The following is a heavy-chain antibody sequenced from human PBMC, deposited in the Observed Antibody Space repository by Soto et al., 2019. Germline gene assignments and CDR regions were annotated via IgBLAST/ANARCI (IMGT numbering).Heavy chain of an antibody. CDR2: IFYSGGT. V-gene: IGHV4-59*11. Sequence: KPSETLSLTCTVSGGSISGHYWGWIRQPPGKAPEWIGQIFYSGGTNYNPSLEGRVTMSVDTSKSQFSLKLSSMTAADTAVYYCARAGGNFDPWGQGTLVTVSS. CDR1: GGSISGHY. CDR3: ARAGGNFDP. J-gene: IGHJ5*02.